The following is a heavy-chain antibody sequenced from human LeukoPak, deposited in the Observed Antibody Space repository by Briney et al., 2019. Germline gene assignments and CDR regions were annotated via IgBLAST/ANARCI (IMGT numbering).Heavy chain of an antibody. D-gene: IGHD3-22*01. CDR3: ATDFYDST. CDR2: IRSNSDGGTI. Sequence: GGSLRLSCTASGFTFKDYAMNWVRQAPGKGLEWVGRIRSNSDGGTIDYAAPVKGRFTLSRDDSKTTLYLQMNSLQTEDIAVYYCATDFYDSTWGQGTLVTVSS. J-gene: IGHJ5*02. V-gene: IGHV3-15*07. CDR1: GFTFKDYA.